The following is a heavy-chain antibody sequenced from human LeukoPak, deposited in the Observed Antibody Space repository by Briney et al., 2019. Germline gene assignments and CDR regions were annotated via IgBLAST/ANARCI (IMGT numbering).Heavy chain of an antibody. Sequence: GASVKVSCKASGGTFSSYAISWVRQAPGQGLEWMGGIIPIFGTANYAQKFQGRVTMTTDTSTSTAYMELRSLRSDDTAVYYCARDQIVSYDSSGYYLPDHYYYGMDVWGQGTTVTVSS. CDR1: GGTFSSYA. V-gene: IGHV1-69*05. CDR3: ARDQIVSYDSSGYYLPDHYYYGMDV. CDR2: IIPIFGTA. D-gene: IGHD3-22*01. J-gene: IGHJ6*02.